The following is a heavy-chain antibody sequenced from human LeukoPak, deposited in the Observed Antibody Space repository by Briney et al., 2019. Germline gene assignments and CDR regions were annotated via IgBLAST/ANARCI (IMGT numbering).Heavy chain of an antibody. J-gene: IGHJ3*02. D-gene: IGHD3-3*01. CDR2: IYSGGST. V-gene: IGHV3-66*01. Sequence: PGGSLRLSCAASGFTVSSNYMSWVRQAPGKGLEWVSVIYSGGSTYYADSVRGRFTISRDNSKNTLYLQMNSLRAEDTAVYYCARILYYDFWSGPPEAFDIWGQGTMVTVSS. CDR3: ARILYYDFWSGPPEAFDI. CDR1: GFTVSSNY.